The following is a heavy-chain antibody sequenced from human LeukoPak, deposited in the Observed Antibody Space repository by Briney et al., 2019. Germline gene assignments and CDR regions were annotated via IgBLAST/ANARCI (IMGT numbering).Heavy chain of an antibody. Sequence: GGSLRLSCAASGFTFSGSAMHWVRQASGKGLEWVGRIRSKANSYATAYAASVKGRFTISRDDSKNTAYLQMNSLRAEDTAVYYCAKDLVIMRFGEYGGYFDYWGQGTLVTVSS. J-gene: IGHJ4*02. D-gene: IGHD3-10*01. CDR1: GFTFSGSA. V-gene: IGHV3-73*01. CDR3: AKDLVIMRFGEYGGYFDY. CDR2: IRSKANSYAT.